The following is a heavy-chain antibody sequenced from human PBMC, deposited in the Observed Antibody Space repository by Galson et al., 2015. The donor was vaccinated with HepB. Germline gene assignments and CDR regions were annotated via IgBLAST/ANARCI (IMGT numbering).Heavy chain of an antibody. CDR1: GFTFSSYA. D-gene: IGHD6-19*01. Sequence: SLRLSCAASGFTFSSYAMSWVRQAPGKGLEWVSAISGSGGSTYYADSVKGRFTISRDNSKNTLYLQMNSLRAEDTAVYYCAKVGIQYSSGWYWFDPWGRGTLVTVSS. CDR3: AKVGIQYSSGWYWFDP. J-gene: IGHJ5*02. CDR2: ISGSGGST. V-gene: IGHV3-23*01.